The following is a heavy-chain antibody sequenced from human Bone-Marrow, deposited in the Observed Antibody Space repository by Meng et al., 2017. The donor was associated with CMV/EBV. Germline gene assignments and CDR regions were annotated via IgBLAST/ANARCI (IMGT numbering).Heavy chain of an antibody. CDR1: GYTFTSYG. V-gene: IGHV1-18*01. D-gene: IGHD1-26*01. Sequence: ASVKVSCKASGYTFTSYGISWVRQAPGQGLEWMGWISAYNGNTNYAQKLQGRVTMTTDTSMSTAYMELRSLRSDDTAVYYCARDYRGLLPKHIVGATPGYWGQGTLVTVSS. CDR3: ARDYRGLLPKHIVGATPGY. CDR2: ISAYNGNT. J-gene: IGHJ4*02.